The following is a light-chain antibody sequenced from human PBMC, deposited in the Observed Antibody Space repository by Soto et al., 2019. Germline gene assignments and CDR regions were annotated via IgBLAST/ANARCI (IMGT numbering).Light chain of an antibody. CDR1: QSVSSD. Sequence: EIVMTQSPATLSVSPGERYTLSCRASQSVSSDLAWYHQKPGQAPRLLIYGAYTRATGITARFSGSGSGTDFTLTISRLEPEDFATYYCQQYYSYPLTFGGGTKVDIK. CDR3: QQYYSYPLT. V-gene: IGKV3-15*01. CDR2: GAY. J-gene: IGKJ4*01.